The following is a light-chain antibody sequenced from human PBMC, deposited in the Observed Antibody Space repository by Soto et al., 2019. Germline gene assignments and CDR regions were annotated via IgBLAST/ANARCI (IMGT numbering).Light chain of an antibody. Sequence: EIVLTQSPATLSLSPGERATLSCRASQSVSSYLAWYQQKPGQAPRLLIYDASNRATGIPARFSGSGYGTDFPLTISRLEPEDFAVYYCQQRSNWPRYTFGQGTKLEIK. CDR1: QSVSSY. CDR3: QQRSNWPRYT. V-gene: IGKV3-11*01. CDR2: DAS. J-gene: IGKJ2*01.